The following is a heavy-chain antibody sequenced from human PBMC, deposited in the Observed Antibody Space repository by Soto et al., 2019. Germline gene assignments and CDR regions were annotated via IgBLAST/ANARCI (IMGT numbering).Heavy chain of an antibody. CDR1: GGTFSSYT. CDR2: INPILGIA. Sequence: GASVKVSCKASGGTFSSYTISWVRQAPGQGLEWMGRINPILGIANYAQKFQGRVTITADKSTSTAYMELSSLRSEDTAVYYCATMIVVVPASRHYYYGMDVWGQGTTVTVSS. J-gene: IGHJ6*02. D-gene: IGHD3-22*01. V-gene: IGHV1-69*02. CDR3: ATMIVVVPASRHYYYGMDV.